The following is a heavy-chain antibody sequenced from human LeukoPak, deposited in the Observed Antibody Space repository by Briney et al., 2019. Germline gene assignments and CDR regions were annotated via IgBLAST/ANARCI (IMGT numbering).Heavy chain of an antibody. V-gene: IGHV3-21*01. Sequence: GGSLRLSCAASGFTFSSYSMNWVRQAPGKGLEWVSSISSSSNYIYYADSVKGRFTISRDNAKNSPYLQMNSLRAEDTAVYYCAGYYGSGSYDYWGQGTLVTVSS. CDR3: AGYYGSGSYDY. CDR1: GFTFSSYS. J-gene: IGHJ4*02. D-gene: IGHD3-10*01. CDR2: ISSSSNYI.